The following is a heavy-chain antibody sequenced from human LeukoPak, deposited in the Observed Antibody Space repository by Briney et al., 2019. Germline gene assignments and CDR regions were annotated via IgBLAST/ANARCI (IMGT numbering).Heavy chain of an antibody. Sequence: KASETLSLTCTVSGGSISSGDYYWSWIRQPPGKGLEWIGYIYYSGSTYYNPSLKSRVTISVDTSKNQFSLKLSSVTAADTAVYYCARGTNTAVFDYWGQGTLVTVSS. CDR3: ARGTNTAVFDY. D-gene: IGHD4-23*01. CDR2: IYYSGST. J-gene: IGHJ4*02. V-gene: IGHV4-30-4*08. CDR1: GGSISSGDYY.